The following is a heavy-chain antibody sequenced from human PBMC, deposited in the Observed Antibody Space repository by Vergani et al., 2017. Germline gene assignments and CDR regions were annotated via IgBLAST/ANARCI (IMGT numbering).Heavy chain of an antibody. CDR3: ARXRGYCSSTSCSPDAFDI. CDR2: ISGSGGST. V-gene: IGHV3-23*01. Sequence: EVQLLESGGGLVQPGGSLRLSCAASGFTFSSYAMSWVRQAPGKGLEWVSAISGSGGSTYYADSVKGRFTISRDNSKNTLYLQMNSLRAEDTAVYYCARXRGYCSSTSCSPDAFDIWGQGTMVTVSS. J-gene: IGHJ3*02. CDR1: GFTFSSYA. D-gene: IGHD2-2*01.